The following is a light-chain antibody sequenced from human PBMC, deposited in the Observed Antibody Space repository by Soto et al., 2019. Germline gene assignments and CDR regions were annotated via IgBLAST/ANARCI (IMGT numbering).Light chain of an antibody. Sequence: DIQMTQSPSSLSASVGDRVTITCRASQSIRSYLNWYQQKPGKAPKLLIYAASSLQSRVPSRVSGSGSGTDFTLTISSLQPEDFATYFCQQSYSTPITFGQGTRLEIK. V-gene: IGKV1-39*01. CDR1: QSIRSY. CDR3: QQSYSTPIT. CDR2: AAS. J-gene: IGKJ5*01.